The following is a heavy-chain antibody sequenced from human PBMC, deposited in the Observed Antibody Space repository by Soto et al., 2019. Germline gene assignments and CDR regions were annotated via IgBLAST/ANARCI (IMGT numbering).Heavy chain of an antibody. CDR1: GYTFTSYG. CDR3: ARDLKYYYDSSGYYYVFDY. Sequence: QVQLVQSGAEVKKPGASVKVSCKASGYTFTSYGISWVRQAPGQGLEWMGWISAYNGNTNYAQKLQGRVTMTTDTATSTAYMELRSLRSDDTAVYYCARDLKYYYDSSGYYYVFDYWGQGTLVTVSS. V-gene: IGHV1-18*01. J-gene: IGHJ4*02. D-gene: IGHD3-22*01. CDR2: ISAYNGNT.